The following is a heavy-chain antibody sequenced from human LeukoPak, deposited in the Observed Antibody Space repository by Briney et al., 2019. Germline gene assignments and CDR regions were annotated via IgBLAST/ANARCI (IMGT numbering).Heavy chain of an antibody. CDR3: ARDHGGYIVATHFDY. V-gene: IGHV1-18*01. CDR1: GYTFTSYG. J-gene: IGHJ4*02. CDR2: ISAYNGNT. Sequence: ASVKVSCKASGYTFTSYGISWVRQAPXXXXXXXXXISAYNGNTNYAQKLQGRVTMTTDTSTSTAYMELRSLRSDDTAVYYCARDHGGYIVATHFDYWGQGTLVTVSS. D-gene: IGHD5-12*01.